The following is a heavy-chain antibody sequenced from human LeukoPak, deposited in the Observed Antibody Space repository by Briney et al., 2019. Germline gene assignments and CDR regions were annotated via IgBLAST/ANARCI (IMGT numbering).Heavy chain of an antibody. CDR2: IIAYNGNT. Sequence: ASVKVSCKASGYTFTSYGISWVRQAPGQGLEWMGWIIAYNGNTNYAQKFQGRVTMTTDTSTSTAYMELRSLRSEDTAVYYCATEVGATTWGYDYWGQGKLVTVSS. V-gene: IGHV1-18*01. CDR3: ATEVGATTWGYDY. J-gene: IGHJ4*02. CDR1: GYTFTSYG. D-gene: IGHD1-26*01.